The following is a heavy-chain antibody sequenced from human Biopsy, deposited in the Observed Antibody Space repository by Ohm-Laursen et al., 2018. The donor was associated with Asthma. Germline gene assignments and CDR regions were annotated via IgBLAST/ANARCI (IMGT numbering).Heavy chain of an antibody. V-gene: IGHV3-30-3*01. Sequence: RSLRLPCTASEFSFSHYPMHWVRQAPGKGLEWVAVISYHGAIKFYADSVKGRFTISRDNSKNTLFLQMDSLREEDTAVYYCVRDGTDDAFDIWGQGTVVSVSS. J-gene: IGHJ3*02. CDR3: VRDGTDDAFDI. CDR2: ISYHGAIK. CDR1: EFSFSHYP. D-gene: IGHD1-1*01.